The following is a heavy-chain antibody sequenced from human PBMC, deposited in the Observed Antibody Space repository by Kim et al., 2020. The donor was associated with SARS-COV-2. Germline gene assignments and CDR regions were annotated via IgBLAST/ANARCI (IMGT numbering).Heavy chain of an antibody. J-gene: IGHJ5*02. V-gene: IGHV1-46*01. CDR3: ARDHSTTSPSAWWCDP. CDR1: GYTFTSNY. Sequence: ASVKVSCRASGYTFTSNYIHWVRQAPGQGLEWMGLINPKDGGTGYAQKFQGRVTLTRDTSTGTLYMELSSLRSEDTAVYYCARDHSTTSPSAWWCDPWGQGTLVIVSS. D-gene: IGHD2-2*01. CDR2: INPKDGGT.